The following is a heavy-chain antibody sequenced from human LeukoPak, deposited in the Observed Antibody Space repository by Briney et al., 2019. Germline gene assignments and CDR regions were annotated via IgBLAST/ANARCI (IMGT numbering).Heavy chain of an antibody. CDR1: GFTFSSYA. CDR2: LSGIGGGT. D-gene: IGHD2-21*02. Sequence: GGSLRLSCAASGFTFSSYAMSWVRQAPGKGLEWVSSLSGIGGGTYYADSVKGRFTISRDDSKDTLYLYMNSLRAEDTALYYCAKARGDYYLDYWGQGTLVTVSS. V-gene: IGHV3-23*01. J-gene: IGHJ4*02. CDR3: AKARGDYYLDY.